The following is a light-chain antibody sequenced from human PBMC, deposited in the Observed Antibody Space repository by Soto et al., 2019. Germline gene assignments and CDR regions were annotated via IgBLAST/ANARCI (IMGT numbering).Light chain of an antibody. J-gene: IGKJ5*01. CDR2: DAS. Sequence: EMTQSPATLSVSPGERVTLSCRASESISTKLAWYQQKPGQAPKLLIYDASTRATGIPARFSGSGSGTDFTLTIGSLQSEDFAIYYCQHYSNWPPLTFGRGTRLEIK. V-gene: IGKV3-15*01. CDR3: QHYSNWPPLT. CDR1: ESISTK.